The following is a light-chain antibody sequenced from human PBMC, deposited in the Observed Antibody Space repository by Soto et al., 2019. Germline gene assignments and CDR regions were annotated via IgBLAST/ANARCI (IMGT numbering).Light chain of an antibody. Sequence: QSALTQPASVSGSPGQSITISCTGTSSDVGNYNLVSWYQQHPGKAPKLMIYEGSKRPSGVSNRFSGSKSGNTASLTISGLQDEDEADYYCCSYAVSSTIFGGGTKLTVL. CDR3: CSYAVSSTI. CDR1: SSDVGNYNL. V-gene: IGLV2-23*01. CDR2: EGS. J-gene: IGLJ2*01.